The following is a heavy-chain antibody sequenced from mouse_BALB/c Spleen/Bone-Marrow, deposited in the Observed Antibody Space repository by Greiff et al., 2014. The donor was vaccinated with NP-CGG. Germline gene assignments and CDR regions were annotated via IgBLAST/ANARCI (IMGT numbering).Heavy chain of an antibody. Sequence: QVQLQQSGAELARPGASVKMSCKASGYTFDYYTVQWVKQRPGQGLEWIGYINPSSGYTNYNQKFKDKATLTADKSSSTAYMQLSSLTSEDSAVYYCAREVYGSWFAYWGQGTLVTGSA. D-gene: IGHD2-2*01. CDR3: AREVYGSWFAY. CDR2: INPSSGYT. V-gene: IGHV1-4*01. J-gene: IGHJ3*01. CDR1: GYTFDYYT.